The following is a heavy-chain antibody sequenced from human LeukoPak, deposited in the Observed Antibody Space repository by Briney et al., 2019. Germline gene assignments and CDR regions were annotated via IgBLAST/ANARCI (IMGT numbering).Heavy chain of an antibody. CDR2: IWYDGSNK. D-gene: IGHD3-22*01. Sequence: GGSLRLSCAASGFTFSTYAMYWVRQAPGKGLEWVAVIWYDGSNKYYADSVKGRFTISRDNSKNTLYLQMNSLRAEDTAVYYCAKGKGNYYDRSGYYVLDYWGQGTLVTVSS. CDR1: GFTFSTYA. CDR3: AKGKGNYYDRSGYYVLDY. J-gene: IGHJ4*02. V-gene: IGHV3-33*06.